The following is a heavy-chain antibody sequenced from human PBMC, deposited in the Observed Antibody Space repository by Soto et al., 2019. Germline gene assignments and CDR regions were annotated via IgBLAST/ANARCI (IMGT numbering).Heavy chain of an antibody. CDR3: ARDRNYGSGNSYYYYGMDV. CDR1: GGTFSSYA. Sequence: QVQLVQSGAEVKKPGSSVKVSCKASGGTFSSYAISWVRQAPGQGLEWMGGIIPIFGTANYAQKFQGRVTITADESTSTAYMELSSLRSEDTAVYYCARDRNYGSGNSYYYYGMDVWGQGTTVTVSS. D-gene: IGHD3-10*01. CDR2: IIPIFGTA. V-gene: IGHV1-69*01. J-gene: IGHJ6*02.